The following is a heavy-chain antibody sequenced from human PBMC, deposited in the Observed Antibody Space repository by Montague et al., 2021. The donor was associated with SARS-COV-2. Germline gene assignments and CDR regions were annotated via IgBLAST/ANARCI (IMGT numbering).Heavy chain of an antibody. D-gene: IGHD3-16*02. J-gene: IGHJ6*02. CDR2: IYTSGST. CDR1: GGSISSYY. CDR3: ARDLIVYDYVWGSYRPYGMDV. V-gene: IGHV4-4*07. Sequence: SETLSLTCTVSGGSISSYYWGWIRQPAGKGLEWIGRIYTSGSTNYNPSLKSRVTMSVDTSKNQFSLKLSSVTAADTAVYYCARDLIVYDYVWGSYRPYGMDVWGQGTTVTVSS.